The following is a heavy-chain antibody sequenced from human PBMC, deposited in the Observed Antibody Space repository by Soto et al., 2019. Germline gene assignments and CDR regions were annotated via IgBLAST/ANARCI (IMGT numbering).Heavy chain of an antibody. CDR2: IYHSGST. Sequence: SETLSLTCAVSGYSISSGYYWGWFRQPPGKGLEWIGSIYHSGSTYYNPSLKSRVTISVDTSKNQFSLKLSSVTAADTAVYYCARVSVYCSGGSCYPYYFDYWGQGTLVTAPQ. CDR3: ARVSVYCSGGSCYPYYFDY. CDR1: GYSISSGYY. J-gene: IGHJ4*02. V-gene: IGHV4-38-2*01. D-gene: IGHD2-15*01.